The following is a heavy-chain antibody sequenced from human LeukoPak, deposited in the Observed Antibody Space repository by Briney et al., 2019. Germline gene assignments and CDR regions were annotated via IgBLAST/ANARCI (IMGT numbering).Heavy chain of an antibody. CDR1: GFTFSSFG. V-gene: IGHV3-30*03. D-gene: IGHD5-18*01. CDR2: ISYDGNNK. J-gene: IGHJ4*02. CDR3: ARELSAEGYSYGYDY. Sequence: GGSLRLSCAASGFTFSSFGMTWVRQAPGKGLEWVAVISYDGNNKYYADSVKGRFTISRDNSKNTLYLQVNSLRAEDTAVYSCARELSAEGYSYGYDYWGQGTLVTVSS.